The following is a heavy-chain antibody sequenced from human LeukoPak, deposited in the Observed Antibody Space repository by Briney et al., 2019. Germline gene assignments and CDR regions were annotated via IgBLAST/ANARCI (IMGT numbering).Heavy chain of an antibody. V-gene: IGHV3-7*01. CDR3: ARFSRTNIGY. D-gene: IGHD1/OR15-1a*01. J-gene: IGHJ4*02. CDR2: INQDGSDK. Sequence: GGTLRLFCAACRLTFSSYWMSWVRQARGKGLEEVANINQDGSDKIYVDSVKGRFTVSRDNAKNSLYLQMNSLRAEDTAVYYCARFSRTNIGYWGRGTLVTVSS. CDR1: RLTFSSYW.